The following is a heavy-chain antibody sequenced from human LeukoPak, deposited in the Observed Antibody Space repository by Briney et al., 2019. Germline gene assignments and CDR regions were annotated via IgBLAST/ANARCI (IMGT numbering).Heavy chain of an antibody. J-gene: IGHJ4*02. D-gene: IGHD1-26*01. CDR2: ISSGGGTI. V-gene: IGHV3-48*03. CDR3: ARGAAGYVGASSFDY. Sequence: PGGSLRLSCAASGFTFSSYEMNWVRQAPGKGLEWVSYISSGGGTIYYADSVKGRFTISRDNAKNSLYLQMNSLRAEDTAVYYCARGAAGYVGASSFDYWGQGTLVTVSS. CDR1: GFTFSSYE.